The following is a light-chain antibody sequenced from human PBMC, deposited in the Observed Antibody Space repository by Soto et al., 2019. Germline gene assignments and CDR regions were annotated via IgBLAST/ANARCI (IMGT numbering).Light chain of an antibody. J-gene: IGKJ3*01. V-gene: IGKV4-1*01. CDR2: WAS. Sequence: DIVMTQSPDSLAVSLGERATINCKSSQTVLSSSNNLKYLAWYQQKPGQPPKLLIYWASTRDSGVPDRFSGSGSGPDFTLTISNLQAEDVAVYYCQQYYITPRTFGPGTKVDIK. CDR3: QQYYITPRT. CDR1: QTVLSSSNNLKY.